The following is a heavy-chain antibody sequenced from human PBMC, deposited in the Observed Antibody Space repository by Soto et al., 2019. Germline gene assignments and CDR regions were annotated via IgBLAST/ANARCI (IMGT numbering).Heavy chain of an antibody. V-gene: IGHV1-2*04. CDR3: ARGDIWTGYDAFDI. J-gene: IGHJ3*02. Sequence: ASVKVSCKASGYTFTGYYMHWVRQAPGQGLEWMGCINPNSGGTNYAQRFQGWVTMTRDTSISTDYMELSRLRSDDPAVYYGARGDIWTGYDAFDIWGQGTMVTVSS. D-gene: IGHD3-9*01. CDR1: GYTFTGYY. CDR2: INPNSGGT.